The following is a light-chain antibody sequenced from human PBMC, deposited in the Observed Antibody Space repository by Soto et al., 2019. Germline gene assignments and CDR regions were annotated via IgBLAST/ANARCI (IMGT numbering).Light chain of an antibody. Sequence: DIQMTQSPSTLSASVGDRVTITCRASQSISSWLAWYQQKRGKAPKLLIYKSSSLESGVPSRFSGSGSGTEFTLTISSLQPDDFATYYCQQYNSYAWTFGQGTKVEIK. CDR2: KSS. J-gene: IGKJ1*01. V-gene: IGKV1-5*03. CDR3: QQYNSYAWT. CDR1: QSISSW.